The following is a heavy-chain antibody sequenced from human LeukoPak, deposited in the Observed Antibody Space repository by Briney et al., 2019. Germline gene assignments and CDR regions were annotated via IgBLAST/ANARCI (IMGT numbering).Heavy chain of an antibody. D-gene: IGHD3-3*01. J-gene: IGHJ6*02. CDR3: ARDQRYYDFWSGLYSETYGMDV. CDR2: ISYDGSNK. CDR1: GFTFNSYA. V-gene: IGHV3-30*04. Sequence: GGSLRLSCAASGFTFNSYAIHWVRQAPGKGLEWVAVISYDGSNKYYAESVKGRFTISRDNSKNTLYLQLNSLRAEDTAVYYCARDQRYYDFWSGLYSETYGMDVWGQGTTVTVSS.